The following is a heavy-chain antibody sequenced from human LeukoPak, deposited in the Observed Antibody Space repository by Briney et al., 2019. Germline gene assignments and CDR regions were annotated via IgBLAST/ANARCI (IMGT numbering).Heavy chain of an antibody. CDR3: ASTDYYDSSGYYGY. Sequence: PGGSLRLSCAVSGFTFSTYWMHWVRQGPGKGLAWVSRITSDGSATGYADSVKGRFTISRDNAKNTLYLHMDSLRAEDTAVYYCASTDYYDSSGYYGYWGQGTLVTVSS. D-gene: IGHD3-22*01. CDR1: GFTFSTYW. V-gene: IGHV3-74*01. CDR2: ITSDGSAT. J-gene: IGHJ4*02.